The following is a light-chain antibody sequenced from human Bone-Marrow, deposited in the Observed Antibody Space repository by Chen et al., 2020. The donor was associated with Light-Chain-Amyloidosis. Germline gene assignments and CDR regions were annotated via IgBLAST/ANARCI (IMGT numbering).Light chain of an antibody. V-gene: IGLV1-47*01. CDR2: RNN. J-gene: IGLJ3*02. Sequence: QSVLTQPPPPSRPPGQTLTISCSRSSSNIGSNYVYWYQQLPGAAPKLLIYRNNQRPSGVPDRFSGSKSGTSASLAISGLRSEDEADYYCAAWDDSLSVGVFGGGTKLTVL. CDR3: AAWDDSLSVGV. CDR1: SSNIGSNY.